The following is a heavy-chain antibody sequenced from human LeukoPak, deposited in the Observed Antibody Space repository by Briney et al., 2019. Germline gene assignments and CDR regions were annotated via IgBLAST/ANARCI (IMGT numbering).Heavy chain of an antibody. CDR2: IYTSGST. Sequence: PSETLSLTCTVSGGSISSYYWSWIRQPPGKGLEWIGRIYTSGSTNYNPSLKSRVTMSVDTSKNQFSLKLSSVTAADTAVYYCARPHCSGGSCYGDAFDIWGQGTMVTVSS. V-gene: IGHV4-4*07. D-gene: IGHD2-15*01. CDR3: ARPHCSGGSCYGDAFDI. J-gene: IGHJ3*02. CDR1: GGSISSYY.